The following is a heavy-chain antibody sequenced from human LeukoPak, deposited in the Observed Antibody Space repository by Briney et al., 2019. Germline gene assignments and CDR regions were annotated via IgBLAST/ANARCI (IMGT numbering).Heavy chain of an antibody. CDR3: ARSSIAATSEDY. J-gene: IGHJ4*02. D-gene: IGHD6-13*01. Sequence: GGSLRLSCAASGFTFDDYAMHWVRQAPGKGLEWVSLISWDGGSTYYADSVKGRFTISRDNSKNSLYLQMNSLRAEDTALYYCARSSIAATSEDYWGQGTLVTVSS. CDR1: GFTFDDYA. CDR2: ISWDGGST. V-gene: IGHV3-43D*03.